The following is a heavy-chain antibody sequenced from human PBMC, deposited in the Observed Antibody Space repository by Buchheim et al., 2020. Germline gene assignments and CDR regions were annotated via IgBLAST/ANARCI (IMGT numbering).Heavy chain of an antibody. D-gene: IGHD3-22*01. CDR2: ISYDGSNK. Sequence: QVQLVESGGGVVQPGRSLRLSCAASGFTFSSYGMHWVRQAPGKGLEWVAVISYDGSNKYYADSVKGRFTISRDNSKNTLYLQMNSLRAEDTAVYYCAKDHYDSSGDKIYRLGIFDYWGRGTL. J-gene: IGHJ4*02. CDR1: GFTFSSYG. CDR3: AKDHYDSSGDKIYRLGIFDY. V-gene: IGHV3-30*18.